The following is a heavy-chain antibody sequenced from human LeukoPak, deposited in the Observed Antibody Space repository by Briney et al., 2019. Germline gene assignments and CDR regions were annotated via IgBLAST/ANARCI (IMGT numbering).Heavy chain of an antibody. Sequence: PSETLSLTCTVSGGSISSYYWSWIRQPPGKGLEWIGYIYYSGTTNYNPSLKSRVTISVDTSKNQFSLKLSPVTAADTAVYYCALIEYSSGWWFDYWGQGTLVTVSS. CDR2: IYYSGTT. CDR3: ALIEYSSGWWFDY. CDR1: GGSISSYY. J-gene: IGHJ4*02. D-gene: IGHD6-19*01. V-gene: IGHV4-59*01.